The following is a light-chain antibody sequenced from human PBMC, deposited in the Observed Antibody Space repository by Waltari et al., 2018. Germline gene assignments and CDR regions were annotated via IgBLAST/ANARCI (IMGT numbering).Light chain of an antibody. CDR3: SSYTSSVL. CDR1: SSDVGGFNY. CDR2: DGS. V-gene: IGLV2-14*03. J-gene: IGLJ2*01. Sequence: QSALTQPASVSGYPGQSITISCPGTSSDVGGFNYVSWYQQLPGKAPKTIIYDGSKRPSGVSNRFSGSKSGNTASLTISGLQAEDEADYYCSSYTSSVLFGGGTKLTVL.